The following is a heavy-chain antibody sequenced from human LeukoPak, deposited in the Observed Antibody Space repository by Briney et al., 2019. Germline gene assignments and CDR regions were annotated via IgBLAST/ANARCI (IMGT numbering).Heavy chain of an antibody. V-gene: IGHV3-23*01. CDR2: ISGSGGST. D-gene: IGHD3-9*01. CDR3: AKDGGEYYDILTGYYPRLYYMDV. CDR1: GFTVSSNS. Sequence: SGGSLRLSCTVSGFTVSSNSMSWVRQAPGKGLEWVSAISGSGGSTYYADSVKGRFTISRDNSKNTLYLQMNSLRAEDTAVYYCAKDGGEYYDILTGYYPRLYYMDVWGKGTTVTISS. J-gene: IGHJ6*03.